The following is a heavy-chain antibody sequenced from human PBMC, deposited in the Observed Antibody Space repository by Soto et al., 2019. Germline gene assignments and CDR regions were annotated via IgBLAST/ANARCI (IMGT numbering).Heavy chain of an antibody. CDR3: ARDSTTYYGSGSYYNGNWFDP. CDR2: IYHTGTT. V-gene: IGHV4-4*02. CDR1: GGSISSSSW. J-gene: IGHJ5*02. Sequence: PSETLSLTCAVSGGSISSSSWWSWVRQPPGKGLEWIGEIYHTGTTNYNPSLKSRVSISVDKSKNQFSLKLSSVTAADTAVYYCARDSTTYYGSGSYYNGNWFDPWGQGTLVTVSS. D-gene: IGHD3-10*01.